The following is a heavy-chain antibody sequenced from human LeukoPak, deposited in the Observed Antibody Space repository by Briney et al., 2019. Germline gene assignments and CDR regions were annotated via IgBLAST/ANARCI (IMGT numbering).Heavy chain of an antibody. CDR2: IGGGDT. Sequence: GGSLRLSCSASGFTFRNFAISWVRQAPGKGLEWVSSIGGGDTHYADSVKGRFAISRDDSRSTVDLQMSSLRAEDTAVYYCAKDGQSFNSMYDYFDSWGQGALVTVSS. CDR1: GFTFRNFA. D-gene: IGHD2-8*01. J-gene: IGHJ4*02. V-gene: IGHV3-23*01. CDR3: AKDGQSFNSMYDYFDS.